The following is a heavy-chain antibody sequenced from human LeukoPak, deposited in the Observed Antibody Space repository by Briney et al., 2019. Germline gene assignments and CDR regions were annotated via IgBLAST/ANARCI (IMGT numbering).Heavy chain of an antibody. D-gene: IGHD6-19*01. V-gene: IGHV4-4*02. CDR2: IYHSGST. CDR1: GGSISSSNW. Sequence: SETLSLTCAVSGGSISSSNWWSWVRQPPGKGLEWIGEIYHSGSTNYNPSLKSRVTISVDKSKNQFSLKLSSVTAADTAVYYCARGTQWLVHDYGMDVWGQGTTVTVSS. J-gene: IGHJ6*02. CDR3: ARGTQWLVHDYGMDV.